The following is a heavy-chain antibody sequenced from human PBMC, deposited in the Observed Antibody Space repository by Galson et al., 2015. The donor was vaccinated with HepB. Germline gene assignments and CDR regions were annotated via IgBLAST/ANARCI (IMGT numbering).Heavy chain of an antibody. J-gene: IGHJ6*02. D-gene: IGHD1-1*01. CDR1: GYTFTGYY. CDR2: INPHSGGT. V-gene: IGHV1-2*02. CDR3: ARAGGTTGTTSHPYYYGMDV. Sequence: SVKVSCKASGYTFTGYYMHWVRQAPGQGLEWMGWINPHSGGTSYAQKFQGRVTMTRDTSVSTAYMELSRLRSDDTVVYYCARAGGTTGTTSHPYYYGMDVWGQGTTVTVSS.